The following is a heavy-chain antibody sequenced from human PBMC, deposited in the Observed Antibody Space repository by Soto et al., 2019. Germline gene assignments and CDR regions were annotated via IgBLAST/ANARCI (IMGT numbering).Heavy chain of an antibody. V-gene: IGHV4-31*03. CDR2: IYYSGTT. Sequence: QVQLQESGPGLVKPSQTLSLTCTVSGGSISSGGYYWYWIRQHPGKGLEWIGYIYYSGTTYYNPSLKSRVTISVDTSKNQFSLKLSSVTPADTAVYCCAASCVACGGFNYYGMDVWGQGTTVTVSS. CDR3: AASCVACGGFNYYGMDV. CDR1: GGSISSGGYY. D-gene: IGHD2-21*01. J-gene: IGHJ6*02.